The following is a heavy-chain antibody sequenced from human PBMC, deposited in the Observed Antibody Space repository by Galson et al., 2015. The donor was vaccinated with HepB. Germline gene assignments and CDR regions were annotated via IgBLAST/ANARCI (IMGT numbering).Heavy chain of an antibody. D-gene: IGHD5-24*01. J-gene: IGHJ6*02. CDR1: GFTFSSYA. V-gene: IGHV3-21*01. CDR3: ARDRPSGWLQFYYYGMDV. Sequence: SLRLSCAASGFTFSSYAMHWVRQAPGKGLEWVSSITRNSSYRYYADSVKGRFTISRDNAKNSLYLQMNSLRAEDTAVYFCARDRPSGWLQFYYYGMDVWGQGTTVTVSS. CDR2: ITRNSSYR.